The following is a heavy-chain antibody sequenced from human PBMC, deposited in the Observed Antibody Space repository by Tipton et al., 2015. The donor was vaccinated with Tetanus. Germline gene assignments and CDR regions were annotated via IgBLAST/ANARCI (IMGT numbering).Heavy chain of an antibody. CDR3: AKAFQGVTTSIDY. V-gene: IGHV3-30*18. CDR1: GFTFSSYG. Sequence: SLRLSCAASGFTFSSYGMHWVRQAPGKGLEWVAVISYDGSNKYYADSVKGRFTISRDNSKNTLYLQMNSLRAEDTAVYYCAKAFQGVTTSIDYWGQGTLVTVSS. D-gene: IGHD4-17*01. CDR2: ISYDGSNK. J-gene: IGHJ4*02.